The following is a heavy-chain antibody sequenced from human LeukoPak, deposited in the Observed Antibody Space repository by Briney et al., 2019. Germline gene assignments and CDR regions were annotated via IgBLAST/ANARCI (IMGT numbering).Heavy chain of an antibody. CDR2: VYYSGST. D-gene: IGHD5-12*01. J-gene: IGHJ4*02. CDR1: GDPISGYSDYTNYK. Sequence: SETLSLTCTVSGDPISGYSDYTNYKWTWIRQPPGKGLERLGYVYYSGSTNYNPSLRSRVIISVDTSKNQFSLKLTSVTAADTAVYYCAREYSGFDYWGQGTLVTVSS. V-gene: IGHV4-61*01. CDR3: AREYSGFDY.